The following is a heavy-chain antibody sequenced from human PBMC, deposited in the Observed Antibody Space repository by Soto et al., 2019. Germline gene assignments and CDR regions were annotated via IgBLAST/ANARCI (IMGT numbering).Heavy chain of an antibody. CDR1: GGSISRGGYY. CDR3: ARGRVGATTDYFDY. J-gene: IGHJ4*02. V-gene: IGHV4-31*03. CDR2: IYYSGNT. Sequence: QVQLQESGPGLVKPSQTLSLTCSASGGSISRGGYYWSWIRQHPGRGLEWIGYIYYSGNTYYNPSLKSRVTISVDTSKNQFSLKLSAVTAADTAVYYCARGRVGATTDYFDYWGQGTLVTVSS. D-gene: IGHD1-26*01.